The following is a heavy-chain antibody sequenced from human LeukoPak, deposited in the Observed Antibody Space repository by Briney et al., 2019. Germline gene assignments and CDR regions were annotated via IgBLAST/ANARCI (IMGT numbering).Heavy chain of an antibody. CDR1: GGSISSSSYY. CDR2: IYYSGST. CDR3: ATFYSSCYSVDY. Sequence: SETLSLTCTVSGGSISSSSYYRGWIRQPPGKGLEWIGSIYYSGSTYYNPSLKSRVTISVDTSKNQFSLKLSSVTTADTAVSFCATFYSSCYSVDYGGQGTLVTVSS. J-gene: IGHJ4*02. D-gene: IGHD6-13*01. V-gene: IGHV4-39*01.